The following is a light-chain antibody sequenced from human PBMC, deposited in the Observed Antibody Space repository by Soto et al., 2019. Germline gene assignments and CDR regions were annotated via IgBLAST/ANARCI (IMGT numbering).Light chain of an antibody. CDR2: QTS. J-gene: IGKJ1*01. CDR1: QYINTR. CDR3: HQRQSWPRT. Sequence: IGLTQSPCTLSSFPGDRVTLSCRASQYINTRLAWYQHRPGQAPRLLIYQTSIRAAGIPARFSASGSGTDFTLTISDVQPEDFALYYCHQRQSWPRTFGQGTKVDIK. V-gene: IGKV3-11*01.